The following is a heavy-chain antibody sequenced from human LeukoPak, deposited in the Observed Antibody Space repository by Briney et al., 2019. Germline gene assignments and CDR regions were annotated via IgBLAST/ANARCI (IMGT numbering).Heavy chain of an antibody. CDR2: INPSGGST. Sequence: ASVKVSCKASGYIFTTYFIHWVRQAPGQGLEWMGIINPSGGSTSYAQKFQGRVTMTMDMSTSTVYMALFGLTSEYRAGYYCARELSMEDPFTPKNHDSSFGDAFDLWGQGTMVTVSS. V-gene: IGHV1-46*01. J-gene: IGHJ3*01. D-gene: IGHD3-22*01. CDR3: ARELSMEDPFTPKNHDSSFGDAFDL. CDR1: GYIFTTYF.